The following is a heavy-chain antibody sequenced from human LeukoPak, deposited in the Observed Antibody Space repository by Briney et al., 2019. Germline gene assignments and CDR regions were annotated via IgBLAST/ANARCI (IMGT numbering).Heavy chain of an antibody. CDR3: ARRINYYDSSGYYYVGYFDS. J-gene: IGHJ4*02. D-gene: IGHD3-22*01. CDR1: GFTFSSYW. CDR2: INTDGGSL. V-gene: IGHV3-74*01. Sequence: GGSLRLSCAASGFTFSSYWMYWVRQAPGKGPVWVARINTDGGSLNYADSVKGRFTISRDNAKNTLYLQMNSLGAEDTAVYYCARRINYYDSSGYYYVGYFDSWGQGTLVAVSS.